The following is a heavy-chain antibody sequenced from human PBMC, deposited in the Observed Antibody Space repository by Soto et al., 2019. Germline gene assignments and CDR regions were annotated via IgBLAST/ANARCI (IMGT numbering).Heavy chain of an antibody. CDR2: ISVSDAFI. V-gene: IGHV3-23*01. D-gene: IGHD1-20*01. CDR1: GFNVGAFA. J-gene: IGHJ4*02. Sequence: GSLRLSCAASGFNVGAFAVNWVRQAPGKGLEWVSGISVSDAFIYYADSVRGRFSISRDASENILYLQMNSLRVDDTALYYCTRETVAGITGLDYWGPGTLVTVSS. CDR3: TRETVAGITGLDY.